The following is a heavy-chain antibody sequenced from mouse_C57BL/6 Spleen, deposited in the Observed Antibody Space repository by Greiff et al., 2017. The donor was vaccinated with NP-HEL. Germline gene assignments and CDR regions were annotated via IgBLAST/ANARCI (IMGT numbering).Heavy chain of an antibody. D-gene: IGHD2-5*01. Sequence: EVMLVESGGGLVQPGGSLSLSCAASGFTFTDYYMSWVRQPPGKALEWLGFIRNKANGYTTEYSASVKGRFTISRDNSQSILYLQMNALRAEDSATYYCASHYSNYRDVDVWGTGTTVTVSS. V-gene: IGHV7-3*01. CDR2: IRNKANGYTT. CDR3: ASHYSNYRDVDV. CDR1: GFTFTDYY. J-gene: IGHJ1*03.